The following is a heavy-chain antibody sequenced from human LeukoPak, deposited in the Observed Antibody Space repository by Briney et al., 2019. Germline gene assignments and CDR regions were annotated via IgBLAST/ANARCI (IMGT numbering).Heavy chain of an antibody. Sequence: HGESLKISCKGSGYSFTSYWSGWVRQMPGKGLEWMGIIYPGDSDTRYSPSFHSQVTISADKSISTAYLQWSSLKASDTAMYYCARSSYYYGSGSYYYYYYGMDVWGKGTTVTVSS. J-gene: IGHJ6*04. V-gene: IGHV5-51*01. D-gene: IGHD3-10*01. CDR2: IYPGDSDT. CDR3: ARSSYYYGSGSYYYYYYGMDV. CDR1: GYSFTSYW.